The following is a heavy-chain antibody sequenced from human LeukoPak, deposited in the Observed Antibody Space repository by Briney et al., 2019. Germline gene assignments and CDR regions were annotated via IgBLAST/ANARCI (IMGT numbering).Heavy chain of an antibody. D-gene: IGHD6-13*01. CDR1: GYSISSGYY. CDR3: ARVLAAAGNNWFDP. V-gene: IGHV4-38-2*02. CDR2: IYHSGST. J-gene: IGHJ5*02. Sequence: SETLSLTCTVSGYSISSGYYWGWIRQPPGKGLEWIGSIYHSGSTYYNPSLKSRVTISVDTSKNQFSLKLSSVTAADTAVYYCARVLAAAGNNWFDPWGQGTLVTVSS.